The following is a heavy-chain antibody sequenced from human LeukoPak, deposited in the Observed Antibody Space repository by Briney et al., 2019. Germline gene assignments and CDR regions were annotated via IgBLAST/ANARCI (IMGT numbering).Heavy chain of an antibody. Sequence: GGSLRLSCAASGFTFSNYAMSWVRQAPGKGLEWVSSVSGGGDSTYYADSVRGRFTISRDNAKNSLYLQMNSLRAEDTAVYYCARDYSEIAAAGSMDVWGQGTTVTVSS. V-gene: IGHV3-23*01. D-gene: IGHD6-13*01. CDR3: ARDYSEIAAAGSMDV. J-gene: IGHJ6*02. CDR2: VSGGGDST. CDR1: GFTFSNYA.